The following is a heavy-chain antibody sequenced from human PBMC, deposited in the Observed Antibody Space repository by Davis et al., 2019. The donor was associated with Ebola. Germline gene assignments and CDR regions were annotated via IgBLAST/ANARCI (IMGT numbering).Heavy chain of an antibody. Sequence: GGSLRLSCAASGFTFSDDYMSWIRQAPGKGLEWISYISLSGSTKYYADSVKGRFTISRDNAKKSLYLQMNSLRDDDTAGYYCARFSYAMSWHFDLWGRGTLVTVSS. CDR2: ISLSGSTK. V-gene: IGHV3-11*01. CDR1: GFTFSDDY. CDR3: ARFSYAMSWHFDL. J-gene: IGHJ2*01. D-gene: IGHD3-16*01.